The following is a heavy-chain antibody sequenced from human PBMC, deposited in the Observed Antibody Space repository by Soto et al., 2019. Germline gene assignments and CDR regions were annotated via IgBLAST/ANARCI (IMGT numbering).Heavy chain of an antibody. D-gene: IGHD3-3*01. J-gene: IGHJ6*02. CDR1: GYSFTSYW. CDR3: AREYYDFWSGYHRDYYYGMDV. CDR2: IYPGDSDT. V-gene: IGHV5-51*01. Sequence: GESLKISCKGSGYSFTSYWIGWVRQMPGKGLEWMGIIYPGDSDTRYSPSFQGQVTISADKSISTAYLQWSSLKASDTAMYYCAREYYDFWSGYHRDYYYGMDVWAKGPRSPSP.